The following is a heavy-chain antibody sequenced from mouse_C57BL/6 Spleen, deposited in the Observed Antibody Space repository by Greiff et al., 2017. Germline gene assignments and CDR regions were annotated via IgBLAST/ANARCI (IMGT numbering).Heavy chain of an antibody. J-gene: IGHJ4*01. CDR1: GFTFSDYY. D-gene: IGHD2-5*01. Sequence: EVKLVESEGGLVQPGSSMKLSCTASGFTFSDYYMAWVRQVPEKGLEWVANINYDGSSTYYLDSLKSRFIISRDNAKNILYLQMSSLKSEDTATYYCASYSNYSAMDYWGQGTSVTVSS. V-gene: IGHV5-16*01. CDR2: INYDGSST. CDR3: ASYSNYSAMDY.